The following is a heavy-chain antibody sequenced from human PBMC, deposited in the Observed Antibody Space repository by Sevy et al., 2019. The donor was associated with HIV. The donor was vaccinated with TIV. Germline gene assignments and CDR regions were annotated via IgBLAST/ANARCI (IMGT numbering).Heavy chain of an antibody. CDR1: GGSVSSGNSY. V-gene: IGHV4-61*01. D-gene: IGHD6-13*01. CDR3: VRDRIAAAGGYFDY. Sequence: SETLSLTCTVSGGSVSSGNSYWSWIRQPPGKGLEWIGYICYIGSTNYNPSLKSRFTISVDTSKNQLSLRLSSLTAADTAIYYCVRDRIAAAGGYFDYWGQGTLVTVSS. J-gene: IGHJ4*02. CDR2: ICYIGST.